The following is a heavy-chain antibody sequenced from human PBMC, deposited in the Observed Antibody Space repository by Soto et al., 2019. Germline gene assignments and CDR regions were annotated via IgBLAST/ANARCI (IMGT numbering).Heavy chain of an antibody. Sequence: ASVKVSCKASGYTFTSYGISWVRQAPGQGLEWMGWISAYNGNTNYARKLQGRVTMTTDTSTSTAYMELRSLRSDDTAVYYCAAGVMTTVTTNAFDIWGQGTMVTVS. CDR3: AAGVMTTVTTNAFDI. CDR1: GYTFTSYG. CDR2: ISAYNGNT. V-gene: IGHV1-18*01. D-gene: IGHD4-17*01. J-gene: IGHJ3*02.